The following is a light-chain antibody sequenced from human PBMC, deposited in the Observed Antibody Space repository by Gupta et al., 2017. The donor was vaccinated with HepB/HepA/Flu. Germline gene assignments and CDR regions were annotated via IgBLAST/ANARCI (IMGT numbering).Light chain of an antibody. CDR3: CSYAGSYTGV. J-gene: IGLJ2*01. CDR2: DVT. CDR1: SSDVGGYNY. V-gene: IGLV2-11*01. Sequence: SALTQPPSVSGSPGQSVTISCTGPSSDVGGYNYVSWYQQHPVKAPKLIIYDVTKRPSGVPDRFSGSKSGNTASLTISGLQAEDEADYHCCSYAGSYTGVFGGGTKLTVL.